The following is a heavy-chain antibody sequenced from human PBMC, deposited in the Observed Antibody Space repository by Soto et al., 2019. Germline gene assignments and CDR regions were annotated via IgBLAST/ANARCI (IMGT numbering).Heavy chain of an antibody. CDR1: GGSFSGYY. CDR3: ARAVTMVRGVGPAGFDY. CDR2: INHSGST. Sequence: SETLSLTCAVYGGSFSGYYWSWICQPPGKGLEWIGEINHSGSTNYNPSLKSRVTISVDTSKNQFSLKLSSVTAADTAVYYCARAVTMVRGVGPAGFDYWGQGTLVTVSS. V-gene: IGHV4-34*01. J-gene: IGHJ4*02. D-gene: IGHD3-10*01.